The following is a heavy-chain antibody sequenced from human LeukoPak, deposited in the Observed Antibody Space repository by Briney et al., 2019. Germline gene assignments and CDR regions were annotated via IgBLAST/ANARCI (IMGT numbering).Heavy chain of an antibody. CDR3: AKAVHYYDSRGAFDI. D-gene: IGHD3-22*01. CDR1: GFTFSSYG. J-gene: IGHJ3*02. V-gene: IGHV3-30*18. Sequence: GRSLRLSCAASGFTFSSYGMHWVRQAPGKGLEWVAVISYDGSNKYYADSVKGRFTISRDNSKNTLYLQMNSLRAEDTAVYYCAKAVHYYDSRGAFDIWGQGTMVTVSS. CDR2: ISYDGSNK.